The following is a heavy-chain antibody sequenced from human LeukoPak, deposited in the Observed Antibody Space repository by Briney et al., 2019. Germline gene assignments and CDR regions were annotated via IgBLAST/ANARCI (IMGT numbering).Heavy chain of an antibody. CDR2: INPNSGGT. V-gene: IGHV1-2*02. D-gene: IGHD3-10*01. J-gene: IGHJ3*02. CDR3: ARDLYYGSGSYPKAFDI. CDR1: GYTFTGYY. Sequence: ASVKVSCKASGYTFTGYYMHWVRQAPGQGLEWMGWINPNSGGTNYAQTFQGRVTMTRDTSISTAYMELSRLRSDDTAVYYCARDLYYGSGSYPKAFDIWGQGTMVTVSS.